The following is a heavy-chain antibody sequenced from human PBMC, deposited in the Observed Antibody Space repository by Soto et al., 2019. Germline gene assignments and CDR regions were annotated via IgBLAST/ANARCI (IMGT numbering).Heavy chain of an antibody. CDR3: VEGWNDF. CDR1: GFMFSSAW. V-gene: IGHV3-15*01. Sequence: EVQLVESGGDLVEPGGSLRLSCVTSGFMFSSAWMSWVRQAPGKGLEWVGRIKSKTDGWARDYAAPVNGRFSISRDDSKSTLYLQMNSLRAEDTALYYCVEGWNDFWGQGTLVTVSS. J-gene: IGHJ4*02. D-gene: IGHD1-1*01. CDR2: IKSKTDGWAR.